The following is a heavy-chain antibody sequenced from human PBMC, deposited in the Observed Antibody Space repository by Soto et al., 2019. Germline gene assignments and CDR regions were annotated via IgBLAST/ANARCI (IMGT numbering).Heavy chain of an antibody. CDR1: GYTFTSYD. Sequence: GASVKVSCKASGYTFTSYDINWVRQATGQGLEWMGLINPNSGNTGYAQKFQGRVTITRNTSLSTAYMELSSLRSEDTAVYYCARVVANYYYYYYMDVWGKGTTVTVSS. D-gene: IGHD5-12*01. J-gene: IGHJ6*03. CDR3: ARVVANYYYYYYMDV. V-gene: IGHV1-8*01. CDR2: INPNSGNT.